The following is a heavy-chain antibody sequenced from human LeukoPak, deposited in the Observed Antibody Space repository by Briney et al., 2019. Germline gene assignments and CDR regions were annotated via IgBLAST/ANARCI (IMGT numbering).Heavy chain of an antibody. CDR1: GGSISSSSW. V-gene: IGHV4-4*02. J-gene: IGHJ6*02. CDR2: SDHSGST. D-gene: IGHD3-3*01. Sequence: SETLSLTCTVSGGSISSSSWCWGGRPPPGGGVEGSGVSDHSGSTNYNPSLKSRFTISVDKSKNQLYLQMNTVTAADTAVYYCARVLGFWCLDVWGQGTTVTVSS. CDR3: ARVLGFWCLDV.